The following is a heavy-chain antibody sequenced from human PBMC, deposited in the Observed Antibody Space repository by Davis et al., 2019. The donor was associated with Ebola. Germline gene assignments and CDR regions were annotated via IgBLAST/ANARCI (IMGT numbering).Heavy chain of an antibody. CDR1: GFTFGDYA. CDR2: IRSKAYGGTT. Sequence: GESLKISCTASGFTFGDYAMSWFRQAPGKGLEWVGFIRSKAYGGTTEYAASVKGRFTISRHDSKSIAYLQMNSLKTEDTAVYYCARDSFSSGWLAYWGQGTLVTVSS. CDR3: ARDSFSSGWLAY. J-gene: IGHJ4*02. D-gene: IGHD6-19*01. V-gene: IGHV3-49*03.